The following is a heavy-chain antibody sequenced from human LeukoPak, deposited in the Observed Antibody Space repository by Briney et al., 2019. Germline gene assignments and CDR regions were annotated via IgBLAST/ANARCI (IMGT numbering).Heavy chain of an antibody. D-gene: IGHD1-20*01. CDR2: INPNSGGT. CDR3: ARAGLARYNWNGRYFDY. CDR1: GYTSTGYY. V-gene: IGHV1-2*02. J-gene: IGHJ4*02. Sequence: ASVKVSCKASGYTSTGYYMHWVRQAPGQGLEWMGWINPNSGGTNYAQKFQGRVTMTRDTSISTAYMELSRLRSDDTAVYYCARAGLARYNWNGRYFDYWGQGTLVTVSS.